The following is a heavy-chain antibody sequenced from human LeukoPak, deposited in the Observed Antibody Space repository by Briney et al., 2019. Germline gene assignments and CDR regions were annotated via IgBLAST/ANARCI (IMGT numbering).Heavy chain of an antibody. CDR3: ARGVRCTNGVCYHNWFDP. V-gene: IGHV1-8*01. J-gene: IGHJ5*02. Sequence: ASAKVSCKASGYTFTSYDINWVRQATGQGLEWMGWMNPNSGNTGYAQKFQGRVTMTRNTSISTAYMELSSLRSEDTAVYYCARGVRCTNGVCYHNWFDPWGQGTLVTVSS. CDR2: MNPNSGNT. CDR1: GYTFTSYD. D-gene: IGHD2-8*01.